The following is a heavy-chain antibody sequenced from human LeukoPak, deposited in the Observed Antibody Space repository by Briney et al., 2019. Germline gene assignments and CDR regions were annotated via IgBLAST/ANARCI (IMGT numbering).Heavy chain of an antibody. CDR3: ARGYLYSSSWPHFDY. Sequence: PSETLSLTCTVSGGSISSYYWSWIRQPPGKGLEWIGYIYYSGSTNYNPSLKSRVTISVYTSKNQFSLKLSSVTAADTAVYYCARGYLYSSSWPHFDYWGQGTLVTVSS. V-gene: IGHV4-59*01. CDR1: GGSISSYY. D-gene: IGHD6-13*01. CDR2: IYYSGST. J-gene: IGHJ4*02.